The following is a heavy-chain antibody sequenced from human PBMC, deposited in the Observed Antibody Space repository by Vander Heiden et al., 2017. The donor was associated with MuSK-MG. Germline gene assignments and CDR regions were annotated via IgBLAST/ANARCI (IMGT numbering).Heavy chain of an antibody. V-gene: IGHV3-48*03. J-gene: IGHJ4*02. CDR1: GFTFSDYV. D-gene: IGHD1-1*01. CDR2: ISGAGSTI. Sequence: EVQLVESGGGLVQTGGSLRLSCAASGFTFSDYVMNWVRQAPGKGLEWISYISGAGSTIYSADSVKGRFTISRDNAKNSLFLQMNSLRAEDTAVYYCAKDGRWNNFDYWGQGTLVTVSS. CDR3: AKDGRWNNFDY.